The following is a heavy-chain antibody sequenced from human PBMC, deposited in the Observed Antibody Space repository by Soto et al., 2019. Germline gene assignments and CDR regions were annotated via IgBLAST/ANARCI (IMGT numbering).Heavy chain of an antibody. D-gene: IGHD2-15*01. CDR2: IIPIFGTA. Sequence: QVQLVQSGAEVKKPGSSVKVSCKASGGTFSSYAISWVRQAPGQGLEWMGGIIPIFGTANYAQKLQGRVTITADESTSTAYMELSSLRSEDTAVYYCARRGYCSGGSCYSSFDYWGQGTLVTVSS. J-gene: IGHJ4*02. V-gene: IGHV1-69*01. CDR1: GGTFSSYA. CDR3: ARRGYCSGGSCYSSFDY.